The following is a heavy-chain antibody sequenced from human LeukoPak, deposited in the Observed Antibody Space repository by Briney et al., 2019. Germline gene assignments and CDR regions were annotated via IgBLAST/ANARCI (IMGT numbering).Heavy chain of an antibody. J-gene: IGHJ3*02. D-gene: IGHD3-9*01. V-gene: IGHV3-21*01. CDR2: ISSSSSYI. CDR3: ARDPGSYYDILTAYGAFDI. Sequence: GGSLRLSCAASGFTFSSYSMNWVRQAPGKGLEWVSSISSSSSYIYYADSVKGRFTISRDNAKNSLYLQMNSLRAEDTAVYYCARDPGSYYDILTAYGAFDIWGQGTMVTVSS. CDR1: GFTFSSYS.